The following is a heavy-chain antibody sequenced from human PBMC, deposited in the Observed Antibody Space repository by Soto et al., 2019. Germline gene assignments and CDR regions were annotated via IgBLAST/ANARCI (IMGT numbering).Heavy chain of an antibody. D-gene: IGHD7-27*01. CDR1: GFTLSDHY. Sequence: EVQLVESGGGLVQPGGSLRLSCAGSGFTLSDHYIDWVRQAPGKGLEWVGRSRDKAQGYSTAYAASVKGRFTTSRDESKNSVYLQMNSLRTEDTGVYYCVSQPHWARPFESWGQGTLVNVSS. J-gene: IGHJ4*02. V-gene: IGHV3-72*01. CDR2: SRDKAQGYST. CDR3: VSQPHWARPFES.